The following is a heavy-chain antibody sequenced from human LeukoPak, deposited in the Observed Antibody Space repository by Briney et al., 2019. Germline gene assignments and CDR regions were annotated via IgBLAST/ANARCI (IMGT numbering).Heavy chain of an antibody. D-gene: IGHD3-10*01. CDR2: IYNSGST. Sequence: SSETLSLTCTVSGGSITTYYWSWIRQPPGKGLEWIGYIYNSGSTDYNPSLKSRVTISVETSKNQLSLKLTSVTAADAAVYYCARPSIYGHRYTFDYWGQGSLVTVSS. V-gene: IGHV4-59*01. J-gene: IGHJ4*02. CDR3: ARPSIYGHRYTFDY. CDR1: GGSITTYY.